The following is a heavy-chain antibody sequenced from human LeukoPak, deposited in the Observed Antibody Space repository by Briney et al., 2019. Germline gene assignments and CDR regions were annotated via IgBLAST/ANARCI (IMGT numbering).Heavy chain of an antibody. CDR3: ASGPRSQGSEFDY. V-gene: IGHV4-34*01. Sequence: PSETLSLTCAVYGGSFSGYYGSWIRQPPGKGLEWIGEINHSGSTNYNPSLKSRVTISVDTSKNQFSLKLSSVTAADTAVYYCASGPRSQGSEFDYWGQGTLVTVSS. CDR2: INHSGST. D-gene: IGHD1-14*01. J-gene: IGHJ4*02. CDR1: GGSFSGYY.